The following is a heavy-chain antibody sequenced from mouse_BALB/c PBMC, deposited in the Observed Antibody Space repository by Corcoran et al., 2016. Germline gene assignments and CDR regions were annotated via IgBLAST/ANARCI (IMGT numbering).Heavy chain of an antibody. Sequence: QIQLGQAGPELKKPGETVKISCKASGYTFTNYGMNWVKQAPGKGLKWMGWINTYTGEPTYADDFKGRFAFSLETSASTAYLQINNLKNEDTATYFCAREPRAMDYWGQGTSVTVSS. CDR3: AREPRAMDY. V-gene: IGHV9-3-1*01. CDR1: GYTFTNYG. J-gene: IGHJ4*01. CDR2: INTYTGEP.